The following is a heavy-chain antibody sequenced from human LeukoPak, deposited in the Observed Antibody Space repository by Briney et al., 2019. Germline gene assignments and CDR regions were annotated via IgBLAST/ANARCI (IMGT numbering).Heavy chain of an antibody. Sequence: SVKVSCKASGGTFSSYAISWVRQAPGQGLEWMGGIIPIFGTANYAQKFQGRVTITTDESTSTAYMELSSLRSEDTAVYYCAILYCSGGSCPSYWGQGTLVTVFS. CDR3: AILYCSGGSCPSY. CDR2: IIPIFGTA. CDR1: GGTFSSYA. J-gene: IGHJ4*02. D-gene: IGHD2-15*01. V-gene: IGHV1-69*05.